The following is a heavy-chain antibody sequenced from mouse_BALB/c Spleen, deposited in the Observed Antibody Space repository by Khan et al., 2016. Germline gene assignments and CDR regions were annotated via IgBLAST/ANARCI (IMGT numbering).Heavy chain of an antibody. CDR2: INTYTGEP. J-gene: IGHJ2*01. V-gene: IGHV9-3-1*01. CDR1: GYTFTNYG. CDR3: ARTNRGY. D-gene: IGHD4-1*01. Sequence: QIQLVQSGPELKKPGETVKISCKAAGYTFTNYGMNWVKQAPGKGLKWMGWINTYTGEPTYADDFKGRFAFSLETSASTAYWQINNLKNEDTATYFCARTNRGYWGQGTTLTVSS.